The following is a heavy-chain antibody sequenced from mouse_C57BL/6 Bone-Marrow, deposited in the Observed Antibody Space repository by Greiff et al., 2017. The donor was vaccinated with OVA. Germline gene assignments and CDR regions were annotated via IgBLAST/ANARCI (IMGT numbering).Heavy chain of an antibody. CDR1: GFSLSPFGMG. J-gene: IGHJ1*03. Sequence: ESGPGILQPSQTLSLPCSFSGFSLSPFGMGVGWIRQPSGKGLEWLAHIWWDDDKSYHPALMSPITITKDTSKNQVCLKIANVDTADTATYYCARIGLGVSDGYVDVWGTGTTVTVSS. CDR2: IWWDDDK. CDR3: ARIGLGVSDGYVDV. V-gene: IGHV8-8*01. D-gene: IGHD3-1*01.